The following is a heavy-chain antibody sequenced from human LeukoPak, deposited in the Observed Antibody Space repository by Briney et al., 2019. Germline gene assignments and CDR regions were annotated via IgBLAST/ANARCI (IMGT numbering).Heavy chain of an antibody. CDR1: VGSISTHY. Sequence: SETLSLICTDSVGSISTHYWTCSRQSPAKGLEWIGDIYHTGSTDYNPSLKSRVTLSVDTSKNHFSLNLSSLTAADTAVYYCAAALGAIRYFYYWGQGSLVTVSS. J-gene: IGHJ4*02. CDR2: IYHTGST. V-gene: IGHV4-59*11. CDR3: AAALGAIRYFYY. D-gene: IGHD3-9*01.